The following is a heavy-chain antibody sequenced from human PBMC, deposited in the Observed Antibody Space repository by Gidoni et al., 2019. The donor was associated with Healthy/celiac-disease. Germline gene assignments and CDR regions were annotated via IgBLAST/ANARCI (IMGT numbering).Heavy chain of an antibody. CDR1: GCSISSYY. Sequence: QVQLQESGPGLVKPSETLSLTCTVSGCSISSYYWSWIRQPPGKGLEWIGYIYYSGSTNYNPSLKSRVTISVDTSKNQFSLKLSSVTAADTAVYYCARSGYSSSWGVISWFDPWGQGTLVTVSS. CDR3: ARSGYSSSWGVISWFDP. V-gene: IGHV4-59*01. CDR2: IYYSGST. D-gene: IGHD6-13*01. J-gene: IGHJ5*02.